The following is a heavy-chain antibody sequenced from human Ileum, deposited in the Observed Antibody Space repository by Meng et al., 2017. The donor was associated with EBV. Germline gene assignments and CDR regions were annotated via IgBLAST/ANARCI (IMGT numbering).Heavy chain of an antibody. D-gene: IGHD3-16*01. CDR2: MNSNSGNT. CDR1: GYTFINHD. CDR3: ARGSGAGGRDWFDP. J-gene: IGHJ5*02. Sequence: QVRRVQSGAEGKKPGASVKVSCKASGYTFINHDIDWFRQAPGQGLEWMGWMNSNSGNTGYGQKFQDRVTMTRNTSISTAYMELSSLTSEDTALYYCARGSGAGGRDWFDPWGQGTLVTVSS. V-gene: IGHV1-8*02.